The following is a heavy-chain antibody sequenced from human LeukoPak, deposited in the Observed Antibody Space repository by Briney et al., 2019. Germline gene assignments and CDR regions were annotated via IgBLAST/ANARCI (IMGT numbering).Heavy chain of an antibody. CDR2: IYYSGST. V-gene: IGHV4-39*07. Sequence: SETLSLTCTVSGGSISSSSYYWGWIRQPPGKGLEWIGSIYYSGSTYYNPSLKSRVTISVDTSKNQFSLKLSSVTAADTAVYYCARGQLRYCTNGVCYTSPRLAILFDYWGQGTLVTVSS. D-gene: IGHD2-8*01. CDR3: ARGQLRYCTNGVCYTSPRLAILFDY. J-gene: IGHJ4*02. CDR1: GGSISSSSYY.